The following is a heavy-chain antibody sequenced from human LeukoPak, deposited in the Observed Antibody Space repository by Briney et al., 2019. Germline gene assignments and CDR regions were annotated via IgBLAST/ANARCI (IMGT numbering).Heavy chain of an antibody. J-gene: IGHJ5*02. D-gene: IGHD3-3*01. CDR2: ISYDGSNK. Sequence: GGSLRLSCAASGFTFSSYGMHSVRQAPGKGLEWVAVISYDGSNKYYAGSVKGRFTISRDNSKNTLYLQMNSLRAEDTAVYYCAKAYYDFWSGYPHNWFDPWGQGTLVTVSS. CDR1: GFTFSSYG. CDR3: AKAYYDFWSGYPHNWFDP. V-gene: IGHV3-30*18.